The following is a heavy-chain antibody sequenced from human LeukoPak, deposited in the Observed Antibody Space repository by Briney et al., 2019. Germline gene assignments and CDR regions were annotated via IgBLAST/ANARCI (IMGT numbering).Heavy chain of an antibody. Sequence: TGGSLRLSCAASGFTFSSYSMNLVRQAPGKGLEWLSYTSSSSSTIYYADSVKGRFTISRDNAKNSLYLQMNSLRVEDTAVYYCARDQGESYYYYGMDVWGQGTTVTVSS. CDR3: ARDQGESYYYYGMDV. CDR1: GFTFSSYS. V-gene: IGHV3-48*04. CDR2: TSSSSSTI. D-gene: IGHD3-10*01. J-gene: IGHJ6*02.